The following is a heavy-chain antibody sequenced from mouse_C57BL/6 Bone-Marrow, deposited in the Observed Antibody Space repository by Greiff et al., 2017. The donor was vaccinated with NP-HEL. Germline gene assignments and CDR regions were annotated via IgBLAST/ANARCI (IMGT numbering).Heavy chain of an antibody. V-gene: IGHV1-7*01. D-gene: IGHD1-1*01. CDR2: INPSSGYT. Sequence: VQLQQSGAELAKPGASVKLSCKASGYTFTSYWMHWVKQRPGQGLEWIGYINPSSGYTKYNQKFKDKATLTADKSSSTAYVQLSSLTYEEYAVYYCAREGFDYYGRFYGYFDVWGTGTTVTVSS. CDR3: AREGFDYYGRFYGYFDV. J-gene: IGHJ1*03. CDR1: GYTFTSYW.